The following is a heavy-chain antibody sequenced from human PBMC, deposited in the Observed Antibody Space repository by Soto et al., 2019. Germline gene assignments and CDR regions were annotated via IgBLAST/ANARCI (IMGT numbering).Heavy chain of an antibody. Sequence: QVTLKESGPVLVKPTETLTLTCTVSGCSLSNARMAVSWIRQPPGMALEWLGYFFSNDEKSYSTSLKSRLTIPKDISKIQVALTMLNMDPMDTATYFCARIDTILGWFDPWGQGTLVTVSS. CDR1: GCSLSNARMA. CDR2: FFSNDEK. D-gene: IGHD3-3*01. J-gene: IGHJ5*02. CDR3: ARIDTILGWFDP. V-gene: IGHV2-26*01.